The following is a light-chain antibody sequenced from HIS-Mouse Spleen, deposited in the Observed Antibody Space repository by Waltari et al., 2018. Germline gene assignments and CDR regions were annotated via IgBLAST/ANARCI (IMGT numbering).Light chain of an antibody. V-gene: IGLV2-14*03. CDR3: SSYTSSSFNVV. Sequence: QSALTQPASVSGSPGQSITISCTGTSSDVGGYNYVSWYQQHPGKAPKLMIYDVSTPPSGVSIRSSGSKSGNTASLTISGLQAEDEADYYCSSYTSSSFNVVFGGGTKLTVL. J-gene: IGLJ2*01. CDR2: DVS. CDR1: SSDVGGYNY.